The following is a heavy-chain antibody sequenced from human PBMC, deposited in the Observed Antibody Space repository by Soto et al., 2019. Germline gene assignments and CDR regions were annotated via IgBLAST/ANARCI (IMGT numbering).Heavy chain of an antibody. Sequence: GGSLRLSCAASGFTFSSYAMHWVRQAPGKGLEWVAVISYDGSNKYYADSVKGRFTISRDNSKNTLYLQMNSLRAEDTAVYYCARVSRSGPALYNWFDPWGQGTLVTVSS. CDR3: ARVSRSGPALYNWFDP. CDR2: ISYDGSNK. CDR1: GFTFSSYA. D-gene: IGHD3-3*01. V-gene: IGHV3-30-3*01. J-gene: IGHJ5*02.